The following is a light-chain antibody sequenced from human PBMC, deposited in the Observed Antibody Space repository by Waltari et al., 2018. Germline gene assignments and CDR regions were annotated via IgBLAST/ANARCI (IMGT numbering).Light chain of an antibody. CDR1: SRDGGGNHY. Sequence: QSALTQPRSVSGSPGQSVTISCTGTSRDGGGNHYVSWFQQHPGKVPKLLIYDVSERPSDVPDRFSGSKSANTASLTISGLQTEDEADYYCCSFAGSYTFVFGTGTRVTVL. CDR2: DVS. V-gene: IGLV2-11*01. J-gene: IGLJ1*01. CDR3: CSFAGSYTFV.